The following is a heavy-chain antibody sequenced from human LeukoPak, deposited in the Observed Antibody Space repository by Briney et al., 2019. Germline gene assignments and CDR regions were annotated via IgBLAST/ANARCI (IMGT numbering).Heavy chain of an antibody. CDR1: GFTFSSYA. J-gene: IGHJ4*02. CDR3: AKDDYYDTSGYRD. D-gene: IGHD3-22*01. CDR2: ISYDGSNK. V-gene: IGHV3-30*04. Sequence: GGSLRLSCAASGFTFSSYAMHWVRQAPGKGLEWVAVISYDGSNKYYADSVKGRFTISRDNSKNTLYLQMNSLRAEDTAVYYCAKDDYYDTSGYRDWGQGTLVTVSS.